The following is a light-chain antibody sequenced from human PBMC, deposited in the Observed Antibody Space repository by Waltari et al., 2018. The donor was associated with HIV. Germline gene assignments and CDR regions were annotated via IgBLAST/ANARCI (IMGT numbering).Light chain of an antibody. CDR3: QKYNSAPQT. Sequence: DIQMTQSPSSLSASVGDRVTITCRASQGFSNYLAWYQQKPGKVPKLLIYAASTLQSVLPSRFSGSGSVTDFTLTISSLQPEDVATYYCQKYNSAPQTFGQGTKVEIK. J-gene: IGKJ1*01. CDR1: QGFSNY. CDR2: AAS. V-gene: IGKV1-27*01.